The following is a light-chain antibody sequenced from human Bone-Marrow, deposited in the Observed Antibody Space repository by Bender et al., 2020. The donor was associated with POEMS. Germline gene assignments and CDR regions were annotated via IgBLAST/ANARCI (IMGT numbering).Light chain of an antibody. J-gene: IGLJ2*01. V-gene: IGLV2-8*01. CDR3: ASYAGSHNLI. CDR1: GSDIGGYNY. CDR2: DVS. Sequence: QSALTQPASVSGSPGQSITISCTGTGSDIGGYNYVSWYQQHPGKAPKLMIYDVSKRPSGVPDRFSGSKSGSTASLTVSGLQAEDEADYYCASYAGSHNLIFGGGTKLTVL.